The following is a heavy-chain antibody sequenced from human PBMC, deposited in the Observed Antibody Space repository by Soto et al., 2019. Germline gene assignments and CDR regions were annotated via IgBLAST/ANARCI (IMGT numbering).Heavy chain of an antibody. Sequence: GGSLRLSCAASGFTFSHAWMSWVRQAPGKGLEWVGRIKSRADGGTKDYGAPVRGRFTISRDDSENMLYLQMNSLKTEDTAVYYCARGYCTNGVGYTLYYFDYWGQGTLVTVSS. CDR2: IKSRADGGTK. D-gene: IGHD2-8*01. J-gene: IGHJ4*02. CDR3: ARGYCTNGVGYTLYYFDY. CDR1: GFTFSHAW. V-gene: IGHV3-15*01.